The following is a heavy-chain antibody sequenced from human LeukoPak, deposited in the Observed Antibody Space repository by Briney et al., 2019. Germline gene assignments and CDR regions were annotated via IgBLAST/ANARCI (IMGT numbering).Heavy chain of an antibody. Sequence: SQTLSLTCGISGDSISSNSGAWNWIRQSPSGGLEWLGRTYYMSKWYNDYAVSVKSRITINSDTSKNQISLQLRSVTPEDTAVYYCARDADSRGYFVSWGQGTLVTVSS. J-gene: IGHJ5*02. CDR2: TYYMSKWYN. CDR1: GDSISSNSGA. D-gene: IGHD3-22*01. V-gene: IGHV6-1*01. CDR3: ARDADSRGYFVS.